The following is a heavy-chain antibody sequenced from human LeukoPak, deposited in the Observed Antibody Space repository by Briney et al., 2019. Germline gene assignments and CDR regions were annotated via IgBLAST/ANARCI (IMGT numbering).Heavy chain of an antibody. V-gene: IGHV4-39*01. CDR2: IYYSGST. CDR3: ARLTYSSGWYGAYFDY. Sequence: SETLSLTCTVSGGSISSSSYYWGWIRQPPGKGLEWIGSIYYSGSTYYNPSLKRRVAISVDTSENQFSLKLSSVTAADTAVYYCARLTYSSGWYGAYFDYWGQGTLVTVSS. CDR1: GGSISSSSYY. D-gene: IGHD6-19*01. J-gene: IGHJ4*02.